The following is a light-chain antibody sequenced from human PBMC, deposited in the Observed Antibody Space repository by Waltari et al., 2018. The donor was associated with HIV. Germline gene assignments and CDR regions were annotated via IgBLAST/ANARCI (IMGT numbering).Light chain of an antibody. J-gene: IGLJ2*01. CDR3: SSYTSSSTLV. Sequence: QSALTQPASVSGSPGQSITISCTGNSSDVGGYNYVSWYQQHPGKAPKLKIYEVSNRPSGVSNRFSGSKSGNTASLTISGLQAEDEADYYCSSYTSSSTLVFGGGTELTVL. V-gene: IGLV2-14*01. CDR1: SSDVGGYNY. CDR2: EVS.